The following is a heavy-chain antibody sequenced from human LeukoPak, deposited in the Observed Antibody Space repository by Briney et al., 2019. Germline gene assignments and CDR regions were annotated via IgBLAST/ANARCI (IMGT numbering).Heavy chain of an antibody. Sequence: SGGSLRLSCAASGFTFSGYGMHWVRQAPGKGLEWVAVIWYDGSNKYYADSVKGRFTISRDNSKNTLYLQMNSLRAEDTAVYYCARDQSDIAAAGTFDYWGQGTQVTVSS. CDR1: GFTFSGYG. CDR3: ARDQSDIAAAGTFDY. CDR2: IWYDGSNK. V-gene: IGHV3-33*01. D-gene: IGHD6-13*01. J-gene: IGHJ4*02.